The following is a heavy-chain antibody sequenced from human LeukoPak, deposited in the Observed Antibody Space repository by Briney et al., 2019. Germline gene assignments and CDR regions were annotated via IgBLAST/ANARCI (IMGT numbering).Heavy chain of an antibody. V-gene: IGHV3-48*04. CDR1: GFTFSSYS. CDR3: ARGGQIWHY. J-gene: IGHJ4*02. Sequence: GSLRLSCAASGFTFSSYSMNWVRQAPGKGLEWISYINTNSRTIHYTDSVQGRFTISRDNAKNLVYLQMNSLRAEDTALYYCARGGQIWHYWGQGTLVTVSS. D-gene: IGHD5-18*01. CDR2: INTNSRTI.